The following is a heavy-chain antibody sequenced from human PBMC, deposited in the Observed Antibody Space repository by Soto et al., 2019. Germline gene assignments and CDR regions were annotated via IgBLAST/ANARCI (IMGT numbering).Heavy chain of an antibody. CDR1: GFTFSSYG. Sequence: GGSLRLSCAASGFTFSSYGMHWVRQAPGKGLEWVAVISYDGSNKYYADSVKGRFTISRDNSKNTLYLQMNSLRAEDTAVYYCAKDHGVIAAADIFYYYYGMDVWGQGTTVTVSS. V-gene: IGHV3-30*18. CDR3: AKDHGVIAAADIFYYYYGMDV. J-gene: IGHJ6*02. CDR2: ISYDGSNK. D-gene: IGHD6-13*01.